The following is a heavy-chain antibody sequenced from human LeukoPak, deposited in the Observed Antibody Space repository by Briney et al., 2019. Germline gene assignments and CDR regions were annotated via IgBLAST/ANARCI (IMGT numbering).Heavy chain of an antibody. CDR3: ARVREDYTYFYC. Sequence: GGPLRLPRAASGFNLRSYWMHWARQAPGEGVMWVSCTKSDGSRTTSLDSVRGRFTISRDKAKSTLYLRMNSLRAEDTAVYYCARVREDYTYFYCWGQGTLVTV. CDR1: GFNLRSYW. D-gene: IGHD4-11*01. V-gene: IGHV3-74*01. CDR2: TKSDGSRT. J-gene: IGHJ4*02.